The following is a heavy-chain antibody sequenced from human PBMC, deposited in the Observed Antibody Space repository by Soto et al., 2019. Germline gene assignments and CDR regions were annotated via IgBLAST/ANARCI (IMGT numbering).Heavy chain of an antibody. J-gene: IGHJ4*02. V-gene: IGHV3-64D*08. CDR3: VKDRNVDY. CDR2: ISHDGRPT. CDR1: GFPFSTLA. Sequence: GGSVRLSCSASGFPFSTLAMHWVRQAPGKGLEYVSSISHDGRPTYYTDSVKGRFTISRDNSKNSLYLQMSGLRADDTAVYYCVKDRNVDYWGLGTLVTVSS. D-gene: IGHD1-1*01.